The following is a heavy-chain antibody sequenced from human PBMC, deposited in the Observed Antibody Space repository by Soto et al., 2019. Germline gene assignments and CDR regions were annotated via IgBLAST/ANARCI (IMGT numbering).Heavy chain of an antibody. CDR2: INPNSGGT. Sequence: ASVKVSCKASGYTFTGYYMHCVRQAPGQGLEWMGWINPNSGGTNYAQKFQGRVTMTRDTSISTAYMELSRLRSDDTAVYYCARELAAAPTNWFDPWGQGTLVTVSS. J-gene: IGHJ5*02. CDR1: GYTFTGYY. V-gene: IGHV1-2*02. D-gene: IGHD6-13*01. CDR3: ARELAAAPTNWFDP.